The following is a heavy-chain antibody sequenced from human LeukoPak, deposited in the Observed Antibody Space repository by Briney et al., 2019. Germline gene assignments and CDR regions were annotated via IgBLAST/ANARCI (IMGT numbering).Heavy chain of an antibody. CDR3: ARGNDYESAFDI. CDR1: GYTFTGYY. V-gene: IGHV1-2*02. CDR2: INPNSGGT. J-gene: IGHJ3*02. D-gene: IGHD4-17*01. Sequence: ASVKVSCEASGYTFTGYYMHWVRQAPGQGLEWMGWINPNSGGTNYAQKFQGRVTMTRDTSISTAYMELSRLRSDDTAVYYCARGNDYESAFDIWGQGTMVTVSS.